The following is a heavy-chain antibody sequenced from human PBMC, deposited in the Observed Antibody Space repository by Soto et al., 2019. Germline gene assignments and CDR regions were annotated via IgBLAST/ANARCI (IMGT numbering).Heavy chain of an antibody. CDR2: IYDSGST. D-gene: IGHD3-10*01. V-gene: IGHV4-31*03. J-gene: IGHJ4*02. CDR1: GGSITSGGYY. Sequence: SETLSLTCTVSGGSITSGGYYWSWIRQHQGKGREWLGYIYDSGSTFYNPSLKSRITLPVDTSKNQFSLTLSSVTVADTAVYFCARKQAGYFYGIDYWGQGTLVTVSS. CDR3: ARKQAGYFYGIDY.